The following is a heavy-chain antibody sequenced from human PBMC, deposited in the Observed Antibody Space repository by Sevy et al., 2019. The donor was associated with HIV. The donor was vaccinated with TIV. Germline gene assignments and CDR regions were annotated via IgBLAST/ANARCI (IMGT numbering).Heavy chain of an antibody. J-gene: IGHJ4*02. V-gene: IGHV4-59*01. CDR3: ARVRYTFGFPVFLDY. CDR1: GGSISSYY. D-gene: IGHD5-18*01. Sequence: KQSQTLSLTCGVSGGSISSYYWSWIRQPPGKGLEWIEYSGSTNYKSSLKSRVTISVDTSKNQFSLKLSSVTAADTAVYYCARVRYTFGFPVFLDYWGQGTLVTVSS. CDR2: SGST.